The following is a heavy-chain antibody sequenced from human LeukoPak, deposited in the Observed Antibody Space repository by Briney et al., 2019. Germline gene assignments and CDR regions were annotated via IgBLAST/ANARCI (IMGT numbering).Heavy chain of an antibody. Sequence: GGSLRLSCAASGFTFSSYTMNWVRQPPGKGLEWVSNIGTSSTTIYYADSVKGRFTISRDNAKNSLYLQMNSLRADDTAVYYCAKSDCGSDGCKLYNYWAQGTQVTVSS. V-gene: IGHV3-48*01. D-gene: IGHD2-21*01. CDR3: AKSDCGSDGCKLYNY. CDR1: GFTFSSYT. CDR2: IGTSSTTI. J-gene: IGHJ4*02.